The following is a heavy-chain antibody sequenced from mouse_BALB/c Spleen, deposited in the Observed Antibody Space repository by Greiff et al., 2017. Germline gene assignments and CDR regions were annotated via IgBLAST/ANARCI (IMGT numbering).Heavy chain of an antibody. CDR1: GFNIKDYY. D-gene: IGHD1-1*02. J-gene: IGHJ4*01. V-gene: IGHV14-1*02. Sequence: EVQLQQSGAELVRPGALVKLSCKASGFNIKDYYMHWVKQRPEQGLEWIGWIDPENGNTIYDPKFQGKASITADTSSNTAYLQLSSLTSEDTAVYYCARYGPYYAMDYCGQGTSVTVSS. CDR2: IDPENGNT. CDR3: ARYGPYYAMDY.